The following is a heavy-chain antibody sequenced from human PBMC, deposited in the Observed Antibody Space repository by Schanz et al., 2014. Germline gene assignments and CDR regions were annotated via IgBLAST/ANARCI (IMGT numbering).Heavy chain of an antibody. Sequence: EVQLVESGGGLIQPGGSLRLSCVASGFTVSSNYMSWVRQAPGKGLEWVSVIYSDGRTYYGDSVKGRFTISRDNAKNTLYLQMNSLRAEDTAVYYCARDRGSAVGYQYYAMDVWGQGTTVTVSS. J-gene: IGHJ6*02. D-gene: IGHD3-22*01. CDR1: GFTVSSNY. CDR2: IYSDGRT. V-gene: IGHV3-53*01. CDR3: ARDRGSAVGYQYYAMDV.